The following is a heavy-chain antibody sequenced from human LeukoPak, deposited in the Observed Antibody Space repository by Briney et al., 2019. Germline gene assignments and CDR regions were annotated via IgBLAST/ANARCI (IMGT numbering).Heavy chain of an antibody. CDR1: DDTFSNYG. J-gene: IGHJ3*01. Sequence: GASVKVSCKASDDTFSNYGISWVRQAPGQGLEWMGWISTYDGNTHYAQKFQGRVTMTTDTSTNIAYLELRDLRSDDTAVYYCARTQWLEDAFDFWGQGTVATVSS. CDR3: ARTQWLEDAFDF. CDR2: ISTYDGNT. V-gene: IGHV1-18*01. D-gene: IGHD6-19*01.